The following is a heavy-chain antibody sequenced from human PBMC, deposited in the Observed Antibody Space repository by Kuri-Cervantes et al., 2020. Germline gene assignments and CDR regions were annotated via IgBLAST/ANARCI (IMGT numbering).Heavy chain of an antibody. CDR3: AREGLTTVAPSDGFDV. J-gene: IGHJ3*01. Sequence: GSLRLSCAVSGYSISSGYYWGWIRQPPGKGLEWIGYIYYSGSNPSLKSRVITSIDASNNQFSLKLTSVTAADTAVYFCAREGLTTVAPSDGFDVWGQGTLVTVSS. D-gene: IGHD4-23*01. CDR2: IYYSGS. CDR1: GYSISSGYY. V-gene: IGHV4-61*01.